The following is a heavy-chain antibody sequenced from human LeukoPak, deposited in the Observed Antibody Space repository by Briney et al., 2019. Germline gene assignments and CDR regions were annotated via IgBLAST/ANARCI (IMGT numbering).Heavy chain of an antibody. CDR1: GFTFSDHY. CDR2: TRNKANSYTT. D-gene: IGHD1-1*01. Sequence: GGSLRLSCAAFGFTFSDHYMDWVRQAPGKGLEWVGRTRNKANSYTTEYAASVKGRFTISRDDSKNSLYLQMNSLKTEDTAVYYCARAWKNNWFDPWGQGTLVTVSS. J-gene: IGHJ5*02. V-gene: IGHV3-72*01. CDR3: ARAWKNNWFDP.